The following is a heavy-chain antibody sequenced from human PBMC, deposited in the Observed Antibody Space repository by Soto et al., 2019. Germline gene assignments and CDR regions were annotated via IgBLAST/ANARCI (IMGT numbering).Heavy chain of an antibody. CDR3: ARHAPGSTFFDY. CDR1: GGSLTNYY. CDR2: IYYLGNV. J-gene: IGHJ4*02. Sequence: QLRLQESGPGLVKPSETLSLSCNVSGGSLTNYYWDWIRQAPGKGLEWIGNIYYLGNVHYHPSHTRRVTMSIDRSKNQYSLEVRFVTAADTATYFCARHAPGSTFFDYWGQGDLVTVS. D-gene: IGHD3-10*01. V-gene: IGHV4-59*04.